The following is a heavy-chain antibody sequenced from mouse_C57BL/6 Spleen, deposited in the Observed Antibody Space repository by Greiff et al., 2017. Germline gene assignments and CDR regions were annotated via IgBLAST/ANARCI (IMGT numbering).Heavy chain of an antibody. CDR1: GYSITSGYY. CDR3: ARGRIITTVVADWYFDV. D-gene: IGHD1-1*01. Sequence: EVQLVESGPGLVKPSQSLSLTCSVTGYSITSGYYWNWIRQFPGNKLEWMGYISYDGSNNYNPSLKNRISITRDTSKNQFFLKLNSVTTEDTATYYCARGRIITTVVADWYFDVWGTGTTVTVSS. J-gene: IGHJ1*03. CDR2: ISYDGSN. V-gene: IGHV3-6*01.